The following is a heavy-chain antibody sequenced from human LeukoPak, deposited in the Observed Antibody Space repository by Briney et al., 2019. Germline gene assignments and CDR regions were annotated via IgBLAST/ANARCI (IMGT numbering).Heavy chain of an antibody. J-gene: IGHJ4*02. CDR3: ARSTPSIAVAGTDFDY. CDR1: GGSISSSSYY. CDR2: IYYSGST. D-gene: IGHD6-19*01. Sequence: SETLSLTCTVSGGSISSSSYYWGCIRQPPGKGLEWIGSIYYSGSTYYNPSLKSRVTISVDTSKNQFSLKLSSVTAADTAVYYCARSTPSIAVAGTDFDYWGQGTLATVSS. V-gene: IGHV4-39*01.